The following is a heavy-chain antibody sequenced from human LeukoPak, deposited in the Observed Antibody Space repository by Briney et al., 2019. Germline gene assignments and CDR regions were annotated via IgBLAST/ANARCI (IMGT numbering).Heavy chain of an antibody. CDR1: GFTFSSYS. D-gene: IGHD2-2*01. CDR3: ARVVGYQLLPHDAFDI. V-gene: IGHV3-21*01. J-gene: IGHJ3*02. CDR2: ISSSSSYI. Sequence: GGSLRLSGAASGFTFSSYSMNWVRQAPGTGLEWVSSISSSSSYIYYADSVKGRFTISRDNAKNSLYLQMNSLRAEDTAVYYCARVVGYQLLPHDAFDIWGQGTMVTVSS.